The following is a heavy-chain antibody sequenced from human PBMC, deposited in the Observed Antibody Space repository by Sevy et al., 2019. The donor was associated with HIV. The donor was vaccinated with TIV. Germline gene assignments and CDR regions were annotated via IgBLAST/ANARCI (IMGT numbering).Heavy chain of an antibody. CDR2: ISWDGGST. J-gene: IGHJ6*02. V-gene: IGHV3-43*01. Sequence: GGSLRLSCAASGFTFDDYTMHWVRHAPGKGLEWVSLISWDGGSTYYADSVKGRFTISRDNSKNSLYLQMNSLRTEDTALYYCAKDISAVVTIVQEMTLDYGMDVWGQGTTVTVSS. D-gene: IGHD3-10*01. CDR1: GFTFDDYT. CDR3: AKDISAVVTIVQEMTLDYGMDV.